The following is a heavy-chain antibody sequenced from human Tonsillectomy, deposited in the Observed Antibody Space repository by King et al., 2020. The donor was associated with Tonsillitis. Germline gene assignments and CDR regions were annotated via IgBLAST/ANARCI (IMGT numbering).Heavy chain of an antibody. Sequence: VQLVESGAEVKKPGASVKVSCKASGYTFTSYDINWVRQATGQGLEWMGWMNPNSGNTGYAQKFQGRVTMTRKTSISTAYMELSSLRSEDTAVYYCAGGKVGVRGAASIFDYWGQGTLVTVSS. CDR2: MNPNSGNT. D-gene: IGHD3-10*01. CDR1: GYTFTSYD. V-gene: IGHV1-8*01. CDR3: AGGKVGVRGAASIFDY. J-gene: IGHJ4*02.